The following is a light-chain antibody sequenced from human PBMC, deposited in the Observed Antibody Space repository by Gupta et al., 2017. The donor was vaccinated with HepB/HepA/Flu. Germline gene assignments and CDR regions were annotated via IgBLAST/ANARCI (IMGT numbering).Light chain of an antibody. CDR1: QSPTHRNGNNY. J-gene: IGKJ4*01. CDR2: LAS. V-gene: IGKV2-28*01. Sequence: IVIDRFTVSVPVTDGTPATISRRSGQSPTHRNGNNYLDWYLQKPGQSPQLLIYLASNRASGVPDRFSGSVSGTYFTLKISRVQAEDAGLYYCMQTLQAPFTFGGGTKVEIK. CDR3: MQTLQAPFT.